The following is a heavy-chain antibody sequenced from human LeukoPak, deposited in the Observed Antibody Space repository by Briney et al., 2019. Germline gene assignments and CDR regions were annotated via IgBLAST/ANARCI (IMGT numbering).Heavy chain of an antibody. D-gene: IGHD4-17*01. J-gene: IGHJ6*03. CDR2: ISYSGST. Sequence: KASETLSLTCTVSGGSINNYYWTWIRQPPGKGLEWLGYISYSGSTSYIPSLKSRVTISVDTSKNQFSLKVSSVTAADTAVYYCARTPKTVKNYYYMDVWGKGTTVTISS. CDR3: ARTPKTVKNYYYMDV. CDR1: GGSINNYY. V-gene: IGHV4-59*01.